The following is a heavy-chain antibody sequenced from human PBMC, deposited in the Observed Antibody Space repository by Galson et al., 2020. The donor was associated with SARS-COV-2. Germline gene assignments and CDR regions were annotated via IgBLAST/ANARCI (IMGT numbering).Heavy chain of an antibody. CDR3: AKDRSSGPRGGMDV. V-gene: IGHV3-9*01. CDR2: ISWNSGSI. D-gene: IGHD6-19*01. J-gene: IGHJ6*02. Sequence: TGGSLRLSCAASGFTFDDYAMHWVRQAPGKGLEWVSGISWNSGSIGYADSVKGRFTISRDNAKNSLYLQMNSLRAEDTALYYCAKDRSSGPRGGMDVWGQGTTVTVSS. CDR1: GFTFDDYA.